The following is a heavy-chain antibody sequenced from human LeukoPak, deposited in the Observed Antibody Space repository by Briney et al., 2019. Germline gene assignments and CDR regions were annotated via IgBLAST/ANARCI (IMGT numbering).Heavy chain of an antibody. D-gene: IGHD5-24*01. V-gene: IGHV4-34*01. Sequence: NPSETLSLTCAVYGGSFSGYYWSWIRQPPGKGLEWIGEINHSGSTNYNPSLKSRVTISVDTSKNQFSLKLSSVTAADTAVYYCARGTQFRSMLDYWGQGTLVTVSS. CDR2: INHSGST. CDR1: GGSFSGYY. J-gene: IGHJ4*02. CDR3: ARGTQFRSMLDY.